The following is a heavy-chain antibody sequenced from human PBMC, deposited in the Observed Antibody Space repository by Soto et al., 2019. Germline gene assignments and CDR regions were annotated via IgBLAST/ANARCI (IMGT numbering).Heavy chain of an antibody. CDR3: ATLVPRGVVQLPCSGMDV. CDR2: VDPEDGET. J-gene: IGHJ6*02. Sequence: GASVKVSFKASGYAFTDYYMHWVQQAPGKGLEWMGLVDPEDGETIYAEKFQGRVTITADTSTDTAYMELSSLRSEDTAVYYCATLVPRGVVQLPCSGMDVCGQGTTVTVSS. V-gene: IGHV1-69-2*01. CDR1: GYAFTDYY. D-gene: IGHD3-3*01.